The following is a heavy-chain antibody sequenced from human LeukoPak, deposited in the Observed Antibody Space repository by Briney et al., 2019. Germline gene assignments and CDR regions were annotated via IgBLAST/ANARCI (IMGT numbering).Heavy chain of an antibody. D-gene: IGHD3-10*01. CDR2: ISSSGSTI. J-gene: IGHJ4*02. Sequence: RTGGSLRLSCAASGFTFSSYEMNWVRQAPGKGLEWVSYISSSGSTIYYADSVKGRFTISRDNAKNSLSLQMNSLRAEDTAVYYCARDKEGSGSYYLGVNDYWGQGTLVTVSS. V-gene: IGHV3-48*03. CDR3: ARDKEGSGSYYLGVNDY. CDR1: GFTFSSYE.